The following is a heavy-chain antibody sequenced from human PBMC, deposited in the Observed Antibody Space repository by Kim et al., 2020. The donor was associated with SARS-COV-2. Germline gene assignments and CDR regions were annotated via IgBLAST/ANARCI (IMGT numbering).Heavy chain of an antibody. CDR2: ISGSGADT. V-gene: IGHV3-23*01. J-gene: IGHJ4*02. CDR1: GSTFSSYS. D-gene: IGHD3-10*02. Sequence: GGSLRLSCGDSGSTFSSYSMTWVRQAPGKGLEWVSAISGSGADTYYADSVKGRFAISRDNSKNMLYLQMDILRAEDTAIYYCAKAPSIKYYVQGSATFDSWGQGTLVTVSS. CDR3: AKAPSIKYYVQGSATFDS.